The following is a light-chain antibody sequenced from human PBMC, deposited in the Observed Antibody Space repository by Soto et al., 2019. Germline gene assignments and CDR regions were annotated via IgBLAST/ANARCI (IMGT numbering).Light chain of an antibody. V-gene: IGKV3-20*01. J-gene: IGKJ1*01. Sequence: IVWTQSPGTLSLSPGDRATLSCRASQRVSSTFLAWYQQKPGQAPRLLVSGASNRATDIPDRFSGSGSGTDFTLVINRVGPEDSAVYYCQQYGNSPRTFGQGTKVDI. CDR2: GAS. CDR3: QQYGNSPRT. CDR1: QRVSSTF.